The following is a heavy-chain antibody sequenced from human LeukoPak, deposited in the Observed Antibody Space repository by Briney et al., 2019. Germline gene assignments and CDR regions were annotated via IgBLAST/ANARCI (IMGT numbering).Heavy chain of an antibody. CDR2: INPNSGGT. V-gene: IGHV1-2*02. D-gene: IGHD2-2*01. J-gene: IGHJ5*02. Sequence: ASVKVSCKASGYTFSAYYMHWVRQAPGQGLEWMGWINPNSGGTNYAQKFQGRVTMTRDTSISTAYMELSRLRSDDTAVYYCAVPYCSSTSCSPTNNWFDPWGQGTLVTVSS. CDR1: GYTFSAYY. CDR3: AVPYCSSTSCSPTNNWFDP.